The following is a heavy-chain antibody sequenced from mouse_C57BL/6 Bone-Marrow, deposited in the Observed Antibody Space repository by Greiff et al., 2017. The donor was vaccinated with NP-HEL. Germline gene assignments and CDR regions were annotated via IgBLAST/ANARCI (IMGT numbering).Heavy chain of an antibody. Sequence: VQLQQPGAELVKPGASVKLSCKASGYTFTSYWMQWVKQRPGQGLEWIGEIDPSDSDTNYNQKFKGKATLTVDTSSSTAYMQLSSLTSEDSAVYYCARYYYGSSYGFDYWGQGTTLTVSS. V-gene: IGHV1-50*01. CDR2: IDPSDSDT. D-gene: IGHD1-1*01. J-gene: IGHJ2*01. CDR1: GYTFTSYW. CDR3: ARYYYGSSYGFDY.